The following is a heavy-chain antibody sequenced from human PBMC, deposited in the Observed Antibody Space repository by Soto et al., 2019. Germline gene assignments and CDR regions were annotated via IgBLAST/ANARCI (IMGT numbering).Heavy chain of an antibody. J-gene: IGHJ4*02. CDR1: GFTFSNYA. Sequence: GGSLRLSCAASGFTFSNYALHWVRQAPGKGLEWVAVISYDGGDKYYADSVKGRFTISRDNSKNTLYLQMNSLRAEDTAVYYCARDRGYSGYDGFGYWGQGTLVTVSS. CDR3: ARDRGYSGYDGFGY. CDR2: ISYDGGDK. D-gene: IGHD5-12*01. V-gene: IGHV3-30-3*01.